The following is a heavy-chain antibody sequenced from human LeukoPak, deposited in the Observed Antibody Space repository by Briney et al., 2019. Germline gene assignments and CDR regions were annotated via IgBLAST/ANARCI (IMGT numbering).Heavy chain of an antibody. Sequence: GGSLRLSCAASGFTFSSYAMHWVRQAPGKGLEWVAVISYDGSNKYYADSVKGRFTISRDNSKNTLYLQMNSLKTEDTAVYYCTTDLLAAAGTLIDYWGQGTLVTVSS. V-gene: IGHV3-30-3*01. CDR1: GFTFSSYA. D-gene: IGHD6-13*01. CDR3: TTDLLAAAGTLIDY. CDR2: ISYDGSNK. J-gene: IGHJ4*02.